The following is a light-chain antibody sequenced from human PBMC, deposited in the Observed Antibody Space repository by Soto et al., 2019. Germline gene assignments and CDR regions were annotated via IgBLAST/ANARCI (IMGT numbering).Light chain of an antibody. CDR1: EDIDNH. CDR3: QQCDSLPVT. J-gene: IGKJ3*01. V-gene: IGKV1-33*01. CDR2: DAS. Sequence: DIQMTQSPSSLSASVGARVTITCQASEDIDNHLNWYRQRPGGAPKLLIYDASKLQTGVPSRFSGSGSGTDFTLTITSLQPEDIATYYCQQCDSLPVTFGPGTKVDVK.